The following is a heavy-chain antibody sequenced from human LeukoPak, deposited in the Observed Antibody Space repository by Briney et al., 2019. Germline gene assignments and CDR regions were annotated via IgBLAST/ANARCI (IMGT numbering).Heavy chain of an antibody. J-gene: IGHJ6*01. CDR3: ARAPPDRYYGSGYYYGMDV. Sequence: ASVNVSCKASVGTFSSYAISWVRQAPGQGLEWMGRIIPILGIANYAQKFQGRVTITADKSTSTAYMELSSLRSEDTAVYYCARAPPDRYYGSGYYYGMDVWGQGTTVTVSS. D-gene: IGHD3-10*01. V-gene: IGHV1-69*04. CDR1: VGTFSSYA. CDR2: IIPILGIA.